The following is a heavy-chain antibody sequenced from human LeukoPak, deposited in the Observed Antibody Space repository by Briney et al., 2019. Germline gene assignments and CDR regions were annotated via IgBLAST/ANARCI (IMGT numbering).Heavy chain of an antibody. V-gene: IGHV3-48*03. CDR1: GFTFSSYE. CDR2: ISSSGSTI. D-gene: IGHD3-10*01. CDR3: AKDTNYYGSGSYLYYFDY. Sequence: GGSLRLSCAASGFTFSSYEMNWVRQAPGKGLEWVSYISSSGSTIYYADSVKGRFTISRDNSKNTLYLQMNSLRAEDTAVYYCAKDTNYYGSGSYLYYFDYWGQGTLVTVSS. J-gene: IGHJ4*02.